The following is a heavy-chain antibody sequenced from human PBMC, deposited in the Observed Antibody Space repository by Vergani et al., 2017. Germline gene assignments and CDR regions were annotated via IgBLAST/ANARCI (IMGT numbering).Heavy chain of an antibody. D-gene: IGHD6-13*01. V-gene: IGHV1-24*01. Sequence: QVQLVQSGAEVKKPGASVKVSCKVSGYTLTELSMHWVRQAPGKGLEWMGGFDPEAGETIYAQKFQGRVTMTEDTSTDTAYMELSSLRSEDTAVYYCATDYPQRGGRAAAGSIDYWGQGTLVTVSS. J-gene: IGHJ4*02. CDR2: FDPEAGET. CDR3: ATDYPQRGGRAAAGSIDY. CDR1: GYTLTELS.